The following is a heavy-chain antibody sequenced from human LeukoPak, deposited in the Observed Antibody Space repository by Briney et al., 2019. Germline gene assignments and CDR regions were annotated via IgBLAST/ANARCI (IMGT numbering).Heavy chain of an antibody. D-gene: IGHD6-19*01. CDR3: ASIKGQRSGWYVYYYYYMDV. V-gene: IGHV4-39*01. CDR2: IYYSGST. Sequence: PSETLSLTCTVSGGSISSSSYYWGWIRQPPGKGLEWIGSIYYSGSTYYNPSLKSRVTISVDTSKNQFSLKLSSVTAAGTAVYYCASIKGQRSGWYVYYYYYMDVWGKGTTVTISS. J-gene: IGHJ6*03. CDR1: GGSISSSSYY.